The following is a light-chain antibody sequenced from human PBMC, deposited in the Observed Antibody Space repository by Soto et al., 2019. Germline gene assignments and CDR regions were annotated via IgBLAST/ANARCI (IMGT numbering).Light chain of an antibody. CDR3: QQYDNSPLT. J-gene: IGKJ4*01. CDR2: GAS. V-gene: IGKV3-20*01. Sequence: EIVLTQSPGTLSLSPGEIATLSCRASQSVSSSFLAWYQQKPGQAPRLLIYGASSRATGIPDRFSGSGSGTDFTLPISRLEPEDFAVYYCQQYDNSPLTFGGGTKGEIK. CDR1: QSVSSSF.